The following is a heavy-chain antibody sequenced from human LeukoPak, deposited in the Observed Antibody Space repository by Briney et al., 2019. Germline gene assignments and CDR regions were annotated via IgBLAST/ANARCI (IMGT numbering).Heavy chain of an antibody. J-gene: IGHJ4*02. CDR3: ARATEGYDFWSGYYNYFDY. Sequence: SQTLSLTCTVSGGSISSGSYYWSWIRQPAGKGLEWIGRIYTSGSTNYNPSLRSRVTISVDTSKNQFSLKLSSVTAADTAVYYCARATEGYDFWSGYYNYFDYWGQETLVTVSS. V-gene: IGHV4-61*02. CDR2: IYTSGST. CDR1: GGSISSGSYY. D-gene: IGHD3-3*01.